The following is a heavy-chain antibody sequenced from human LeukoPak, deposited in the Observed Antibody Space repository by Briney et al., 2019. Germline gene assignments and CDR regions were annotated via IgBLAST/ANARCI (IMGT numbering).Heavy chain of an antibody. J-gene: IGHJ4*02. CDR2: IKEDGSEK. CDR1: GLTFRSYW. D-gene: IGHD4/OR15-4a*01. CDR3: ARHDHYGSNLFDY. Sequence: GGSLRLSCAASGLTFRSYWMSWVRQAPGKGLEWVASIKEDGSEKYYVDSVKGRFTISRDNAKNSLYLQMNSLRAEDTAVYYCARHDHYGSNLFDYWGQGTLVTVSS. V-gene: IGHV3-7*01.